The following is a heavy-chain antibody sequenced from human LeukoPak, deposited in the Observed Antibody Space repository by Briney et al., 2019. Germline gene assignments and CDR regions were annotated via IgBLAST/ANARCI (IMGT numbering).Heavy chain of an antibody. Sequence: PSGTLSLTCAVSGGSISSSNWWSWVRQPSGKGLEWIGEIYHSGSTNYNPSLKSRVTISVDKSKNQFSLKLSSVTAADTAVYYCARTKAPNYYYYYMDVWGKGTTVTVSS. CDR2: IYHSGST. CDR3: ARTKAPNYYYYYMDV. CDR1: GGSISSSNW. J-gene: IGHJ6*03. V-gene: IGHV4-4*02.